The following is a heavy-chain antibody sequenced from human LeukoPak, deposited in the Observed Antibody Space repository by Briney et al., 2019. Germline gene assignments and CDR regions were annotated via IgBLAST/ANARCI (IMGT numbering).Heavy chain of an antibody. CDR2: ISYSGST. Sequence: MSSETLSLTCTVSGGSISTHFWNWIRQPPGKGLEWIGYISYSGSTNYNPSLKSRVTILADTSKNQISLKLSSVTAAGTAVYYCARGGMSSYYDSGGFYPFWGQGTLVTVSS. CDR1: GGSISTHF. J-gene: IGHJ4*02. D-gene: IGHD3-22*01. CDR3: ARGGMSSYYDSGGFYPF. V-gene: IGHV4-59*11.